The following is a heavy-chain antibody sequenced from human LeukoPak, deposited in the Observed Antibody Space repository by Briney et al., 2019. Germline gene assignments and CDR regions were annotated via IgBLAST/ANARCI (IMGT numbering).Heavy chain of an antibody. CDR1: GFTFSRYG. J-gene: IGHJ4*02. V-gene: IGHV3-30*18. Sequence: PGGSLRLSCAASGFTFSRYGMHWVRRAPGKGLEWVAVISYDGSNKYYVDSVKGRFTISKDNSKNTLYLQMNSLRAEDTAVYYCAKDRDILTGYLDYWGQGTLVTVSS. CDR3: AKDRDILTGYLDY. CDR2: ISYDGSNK. D-gene: IGHD3-9*01.